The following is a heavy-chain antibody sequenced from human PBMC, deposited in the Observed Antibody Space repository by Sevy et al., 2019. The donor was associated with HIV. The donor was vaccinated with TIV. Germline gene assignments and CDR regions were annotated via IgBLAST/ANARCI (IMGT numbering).Heavy chain of an antibody. CDR1: GFTFSSQA. CDR2: ISASGDHT. J-gene: IGHJ4*02. CDR3: VLEGTHRRRDY. Sequence: GGSLRLSCAASGFTFSSQAMSWVRQSPGKGQKWVSIISASGDHTYYADSAKGRFTISRDNSKNTLYLQMNGLRAEDTAVYYCVLEGTHRRRDYGGRGTLVTVS. V-gene: IGHV3-23*01.